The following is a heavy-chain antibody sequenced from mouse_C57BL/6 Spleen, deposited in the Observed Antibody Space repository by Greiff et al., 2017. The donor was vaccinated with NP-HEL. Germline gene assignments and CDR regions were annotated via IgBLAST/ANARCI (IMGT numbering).Heavy chain of an antibody. Sequence: EVQRVESEGGLVQPGSSMKLSCTASGFTFSDYYMAWVRQVPEKGLEWVANINYDGSSTYYLDSLKSRFIISRDSAKNILYLQMSSLKSEDTATYYCARGPDYYYGSSRYAMDYWGQGTSVTVSS. CDR2: INYDGSST. D-gene: IGHD1-1*01. V-gene: IGHV5-16*01. CDR1: GFTFSDYY. CDR3: ARGPDYYYGSSRYAMDY. J-gene: IGHJ4*01.